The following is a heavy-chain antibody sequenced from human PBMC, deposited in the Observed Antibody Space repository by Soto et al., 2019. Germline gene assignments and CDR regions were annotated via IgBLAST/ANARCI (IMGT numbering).Heavy chain of an antibody. J-gene: IGHJ6*02. CDR3: VTGRISRGLDV. CDR2: IYCRLTT. D-gene: IGHD2-15*01. V-gene: IGHV4-59*12. CDR1: GGTISSYH. Sequence: SETLSLPCSFSGGTISSYHWSWIRQPPGKGLVWLDYIYCRLTTSYNPSLRSRATMLVDTSKDQFSLRLTSVTATGPALYLVVTGRISRGLDVWGQGTTVTVSS.